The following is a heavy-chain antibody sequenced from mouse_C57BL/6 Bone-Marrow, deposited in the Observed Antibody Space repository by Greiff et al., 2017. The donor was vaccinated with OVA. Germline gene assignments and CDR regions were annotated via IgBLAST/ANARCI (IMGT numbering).Heavy chain of an antibody. CDR3: ARTPLYGSSWYFDV. D-gene: IGHD1-1*01. V-gene: IGHV2-9-1*01. Sequence: QVQLQQSGPGLVAPSQSLSITCTVSGFSLTSYAISWVRQPPGKGLEWLGVIWTGGGTNYNSALKSRLSISKDNSKSQVFLKMNSLQTDDTARYYCARTPLYGSSWYFDVWGTGTTVTVSS. CDR1: GFSLTSYA. J-gene: IGHJ1*03. CDR2: IWTGGGT.